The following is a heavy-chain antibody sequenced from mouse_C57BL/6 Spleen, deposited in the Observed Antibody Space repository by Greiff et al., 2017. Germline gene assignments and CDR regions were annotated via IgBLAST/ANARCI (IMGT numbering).Heavy chain of an antibody. D-gene: IGHD2-1*01. Sequence: EVMLVESGGGLVKPGGSLKLSCAASGFTFSSYTMSWVRQTPEKRLEWVATISGGGGNTYYPDSVKGRFTISRDNAKNTLYLQMSSLRSEDTALYYCARPIYYGNYEVFAYWGQGTLVTVSA. CDR2: ISGGGGNT. V-gene: IGHV5-9*01. CDR1: GFTFSSYT. CDR3: ARPIYYGNYEVFAY. J-gene: IGHJ3*01.